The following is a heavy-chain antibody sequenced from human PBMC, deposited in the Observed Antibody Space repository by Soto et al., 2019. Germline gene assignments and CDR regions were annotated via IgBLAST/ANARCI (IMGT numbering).Heavy chain of an antibody. CDR2: IRSKPNNYAT. D-gene: IGHD2-15*01. CDR1: GFTFSGSA. Sequence: EVQLVESGGGLVQPGGSLKLSCAASGFTFSGSAIHWVRQASGKGLECVGRIRSKPNNYATAYTASVQGRFTISRDDSSNTAYMEMNNLRAEDTAMYYCTRLFERGESCSGGFCHFDHWGQGTLVTVSS. V-gene: IGHV3-73*01. J-gene: IGHJ4*02. CDR3: TRLFERGESCSGGFCHFDH.